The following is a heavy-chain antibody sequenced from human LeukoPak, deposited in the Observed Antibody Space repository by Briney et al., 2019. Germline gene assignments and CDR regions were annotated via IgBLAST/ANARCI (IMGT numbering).Heavy chain of an antibody. Sequence: SETLSLTCTVSGVSISSYYWSWIRQPAGEGLEWIGRIYTSGSTNYNPSLKSRVTMSVDTSKNQFYLKLSSVTAADTAVYYCARAVGATAPHDTFDIWGQGTMVTVSS. CDR1: GVSISSYY. V-gene: IGHV4-4*07. CDR2: IYTSGST. D-gene: IGHD1-26*01. CDR3: ARAVGATAPHDTFDI. J-gene: IGHJ3*02.